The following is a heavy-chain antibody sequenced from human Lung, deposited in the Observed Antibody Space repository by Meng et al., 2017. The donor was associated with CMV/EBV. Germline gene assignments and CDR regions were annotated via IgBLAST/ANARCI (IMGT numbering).Heavy chain of an antibody. V-gene: IGHV4-38-2*02. CDR3: ARARFDY. CDR2: IYHSGST. Sequence: SXTXSLTCTVSGYSISSGYYWGWVRQPPGKGLEWIGSIYHSGSTYYNPSLKSRVTISVDTSKNQFSLKLSSVTAADTAVYYCARARFDYWGQGTLVNGAS. CDR1: GYSISSGYY. J-gene: IGHJ4*02.